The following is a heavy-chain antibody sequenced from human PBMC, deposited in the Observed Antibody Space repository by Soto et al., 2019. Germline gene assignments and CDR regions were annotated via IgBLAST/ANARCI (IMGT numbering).Heavy chain of an antibody. CDR1: GFTVSGYD. CDR3: ARGRSRVYGDAFDF. D-gene: IGHD4-17*01. CDR2: IATAGDT. Sequence: PGGSLRLSCAVSGFTVSGYDMHWVRQVIGKGLEWVSVIATAGDTYYPGSVEGRFTISRENAKNSLYLQMDSLTAGDKAVYYCARGRSRVYGDAFDFWGQGTVVTVSS. V-gene: IGHV3-13*01. J-gene: IGHJ3*01.